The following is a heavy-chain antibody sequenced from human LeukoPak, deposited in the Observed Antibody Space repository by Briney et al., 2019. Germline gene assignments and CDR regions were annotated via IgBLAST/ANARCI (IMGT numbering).Heavy chain of an antibody. CDR3: ASGGRLRYYFDY. Sequence: SETLSLTCTVSGGSISSYYWSWIRQPPGKGLEWIGYIYYSGSTNYNPSLKSRVTISVDTSKNQFSLKLSSVTAADTAVYYCASGGRLRYYFDYWGQGTLVTVSS. CDR2: IYYSGST. CDR1: GGSISSYY. V-gene: IGHV4-59*01. J-gene: IGHJ4*02.